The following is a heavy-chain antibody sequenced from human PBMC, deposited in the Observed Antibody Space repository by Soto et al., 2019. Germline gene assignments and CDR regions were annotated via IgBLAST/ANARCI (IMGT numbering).Heavy chain of an antibody. Sequence: GGSLRLSCAASGFTFSSYSMNWVRQAPGKGLEWVSYISSSSSTIYYADSVKGRFTISRDNAKNSLYLQMNSLRAEDTAVYYCARDLSITMVRGVTSSVDYWGQGTLVTVSS. D-gene: IGHD3-10*01. CDR1: GFTFSSYS. J-gene: IGHJ4*02. CDR2: ISSSSSTI. CDR3: ARDLSITMVRGVTSSVDY. V-gene: IGHV3-48*01.